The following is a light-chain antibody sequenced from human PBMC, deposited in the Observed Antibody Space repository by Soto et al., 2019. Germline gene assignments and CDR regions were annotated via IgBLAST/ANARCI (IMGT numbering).Light chain of an antibody. CDR1: QTIISW. J-gene: IGKJ5*01. V-gene: IGKV1-5*03. CDR3: QQTDNFPLT. Sequence: DIQMTQSPSTLSGSVVDRVTITCRASQTIISWLAWYQQKPGKAPKLLIYKASSLESGVPSRFSGSGSGTEFTLTISSLQPDDFATYYCQQTDNFPLTFGQGTRLEIK. CDR2: KAS.